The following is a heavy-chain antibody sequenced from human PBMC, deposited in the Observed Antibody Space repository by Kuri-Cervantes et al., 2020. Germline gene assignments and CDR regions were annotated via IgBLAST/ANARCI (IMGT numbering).Heavy chain of an antibody. Sequence: ASVKVSCKASGHTFTGYYMHWVRQAPGQGLEWMGWINPNSGGTNYAQKFQGRVTMTRDTSISTAYMELSSLRSEDTAVYYCAREGGYSGSYEGFDYWGQGTLVTVSS. CDR2: INPNSGGT. J-gene: IGHJ4*02. D-gene: IGHD1-26*01. CDR3: AREGGYSGSYEGFDY. V-gene: IGHV1-2*02. CDR1: GHTFTGYY.